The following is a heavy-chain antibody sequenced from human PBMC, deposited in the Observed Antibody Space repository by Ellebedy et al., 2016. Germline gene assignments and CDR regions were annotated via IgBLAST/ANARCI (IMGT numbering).Heavy chain of an antibody. CDR2: INPNSGGT. CDR3: ASLGIAAEFDY. J-gene: IGHJ4*02. V-gene: IGHV1-2*02. Sequence: ASVKVSXXASGYTFTGYYMHWVRQAPGQGLEWMGWINPNSGGTYYAQKFQGRVTMTRDTSISTAYMELSRLRSDDTAVYYCASLGIAAEFDYWGQGTLVTVSS. D-gene: IGHD6-13*01. CDR1: GYTFTGYY.